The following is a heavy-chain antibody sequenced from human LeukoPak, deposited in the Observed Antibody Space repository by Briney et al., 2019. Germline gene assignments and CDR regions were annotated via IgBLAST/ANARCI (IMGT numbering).Heavy chain of an antibody. Sequence: PGGSLRLSCAASGFTFDDYGMSWVRQAPGRGLEWVSGINWNGGSTGYADSVKGRFTISRDNAENSLYLQMNSLRAEDTALYYCAAGYSSSWENYYFDYWGQGTLVTVSS. J-gene: IGHJ4*02. CDR1: GFTFDDYG. V-gene: IGHV3-20*04. CDR2: INWNGGST. CDR3: AAGYSSSWENYYFDY. D-gene: IGHD6-13*01.